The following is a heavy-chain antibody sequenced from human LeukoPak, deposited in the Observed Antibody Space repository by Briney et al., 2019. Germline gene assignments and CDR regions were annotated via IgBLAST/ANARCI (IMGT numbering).Heavy chain of an antibody. J-gene: IGHJ5*02. Sequence: SVKVSCKASGGTFSSYTISWVRQAPGQGLEWMGRIIPILGIANYAQKFQGRVTITADKSTITAYMELSSLRSEDTAVYYCARERANLQNWFDPWGQGTLVTVSS. V-gene: IGHV1-69*04. CDR3: ARERANLQNWFDP. CDR1: GGTFSSYT. CDR2: IIPILGIA.